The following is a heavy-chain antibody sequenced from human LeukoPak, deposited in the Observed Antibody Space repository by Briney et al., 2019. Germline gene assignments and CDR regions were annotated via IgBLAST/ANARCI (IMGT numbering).Heavy chain of an antibody. CDR3: ARDRKKRVDY. V-gene: IGHV3-21*01. CDR1: GFTFSSYS. Sequence: GGSLRLSCAAAGFTFSSYSMNWVRQAPGKGLEWVSSISSSSSYIYYADSVKGRFTISRDNAKNSLYLQMNSLRAEDTAVYYCARDRKKRVDYWGQGTLVTVSS. J-gene: IGHJ4*02. D-gene: IGHD1-14*01. CDR2: ISSSSSYI.